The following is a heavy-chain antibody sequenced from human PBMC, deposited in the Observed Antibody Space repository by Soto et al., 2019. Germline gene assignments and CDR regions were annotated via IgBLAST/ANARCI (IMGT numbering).Heavy chain of an antibody. CDR3: APPGVLLSGPYGIHV. CDR1: GYSVSSSDYY. CDR2: MFYSGLT. J-gene: IGHJ6*02. Sequence: QLHLQESGPGLVKPSETLSLTCSVSGYSVSSSDYYWAWIRQPPGKGLEWIGSMFYSGLTYYNPSLRSRVTLSVDTSKNQFSVRLNSVTAADTAVYYCAPPGVLLSGPYGIHVWGQGTTVTVSS. V-gene: IGHV4-39*01. D-gene: IGHD2-15*01.